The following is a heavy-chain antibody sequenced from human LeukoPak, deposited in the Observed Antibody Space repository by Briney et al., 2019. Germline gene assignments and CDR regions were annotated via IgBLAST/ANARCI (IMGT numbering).Heavy chain of an antibody. Sequence: GGSLRLSCAASGLTFSSYWMHWVRQAPGKRLVCVSRINSDGSSTSYADSVKGRFTISRDNAKNTLYLQMNSLRAEDTAVYYCARPSQWLRSFDYWGQGTLVTVSS. J-gene: IGHJ4*02. CDR2: INSDGSST. D-gene: IGHD6-19*01. CDR1: GLTFSSYW. CDR3: ARPSQWLRSFDY. V-gene: IGHV3-74*01.